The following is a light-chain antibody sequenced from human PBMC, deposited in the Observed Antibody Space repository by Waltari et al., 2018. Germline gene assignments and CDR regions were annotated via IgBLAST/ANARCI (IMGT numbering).Light chain of an antibody. CDR2: GGS. CDR1: QSLLDSNGDIF. CDR3: VQGKAFPFT. V-gene: IGKV2-40*01. Sequence: EIVMTQTPLSLSITPGEPASISCRSSQSLLDSNGDIFVHWYLHKPGQSPQFLIYGGSNRASGVPDRFSGSGSGTDFTLKISKIEAEDVGVYYCVQGKAFPFTFGPGTKLDIK. J-gene: IGKJ3*01.